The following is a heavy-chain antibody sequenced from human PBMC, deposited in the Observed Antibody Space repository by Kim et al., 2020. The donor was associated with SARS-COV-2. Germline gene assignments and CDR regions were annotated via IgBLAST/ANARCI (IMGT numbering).Heavy chain of an antibody. V-gene: IGHV3-11*05. CDR3: ARDQLVGLLRRSGMDV. Sequence: SVKGRFTSPRDNARNSLYLQMNSRRAEDTAVYYCARDQLVGLLRRSGMDVWGQGTTVTVSS. J-gene: IGHJ6*02. D-gene: IGHD6-6*01.